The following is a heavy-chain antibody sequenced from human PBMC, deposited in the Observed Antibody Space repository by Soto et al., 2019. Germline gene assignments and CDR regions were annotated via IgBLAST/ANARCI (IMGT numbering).Heavy chain of an antibody. CDR3: AKETNSIFAKGWFDP. CDR2: ISYDGSNK. V-gene: IGHV3-30*18. CDR1: GFTFSSYG. D-gene: IGHD3-3*01. Sequence: QVQLVESGGGVVQPGRSLRLSCAASGFTFSSYGMHWVRQDPGKGLEWVAVISYDGSNKYYADSVKCRFTISRDNSKNTRYLQMNSLRAEDTAVYYCAKETNSIFAKGWFDPWGQGTLVTVSS. J-gene: IGHJ5*02.